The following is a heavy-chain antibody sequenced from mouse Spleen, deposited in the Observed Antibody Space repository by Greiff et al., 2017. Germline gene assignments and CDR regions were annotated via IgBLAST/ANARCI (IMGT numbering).Heavy chain of an antibody. CDR3: ARQGYGSSPYYYAMDY. J-gene: IGHJ4*01. Sequence: DVMLVESGGGLVKPGGSLKLSCAASGFTFSDYGMAWVRQAPGKGPEWVAFISNLAYSIYYADTVTGRFTISRENAKNTLYLEMSSLRSEDTAMYYCARQGYGSSPYYYAMDYWGQGTSVTVSS. D-gene: IGHD1-1*01. CDR1: GFTFSDYG. V-gene: IGHV5-15*01. CDR2: ISNLAYSI.